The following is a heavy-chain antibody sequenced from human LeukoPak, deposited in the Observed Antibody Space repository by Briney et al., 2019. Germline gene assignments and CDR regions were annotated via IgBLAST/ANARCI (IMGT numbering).Heavy chain of an antibody. V-gene: IGHV4-34*01. CDR3: ARHRPRLWHYYYYYYMDV. CDR2: INHSGST. J-gene: IGHJ6*03. D-gene: IGHD5-18*01. Sequence: PSETLSLTCAVYGGSFSGYYWSWIRQPPGKGLEWIGEINHSGSTNYNPSLKSRVTISVDTSKNQFSLKLSSVTAADTAVYYCARHRPRLWHYYYYYYMDVWGKGTTVTISS. CDR1: GGSFSGYY.